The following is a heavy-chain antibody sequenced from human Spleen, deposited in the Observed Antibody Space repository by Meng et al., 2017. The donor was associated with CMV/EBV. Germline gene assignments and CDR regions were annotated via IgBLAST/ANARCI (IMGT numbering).Heavy chain of an antibody. J-gene: IGHJ4*02. CDR2: ISYSGST. V-gene: IGHV4-59*01. D-gene: IGHD6-19*01. CDR1: GGSISSYY. CDR3: ARVGGVAGHFDY. Sequence: SETLSLTCTVSGGSISSYYWSWIRQPPGKGLEWIGYISYSGSTNYNPSLKSRVTISVDTSKNQFSLKLSPVTAADTAVYYCARVGGVAGHFDYWGQGTLVTVSS.